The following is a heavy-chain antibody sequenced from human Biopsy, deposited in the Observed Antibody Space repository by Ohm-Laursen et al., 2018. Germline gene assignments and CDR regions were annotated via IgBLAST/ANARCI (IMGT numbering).Heavy chain of an antibody. V-gene: IGHV2-70*11. CDR1: GFSLSARGMC. CDR3: ARTPILIVSAGLVYRHRRHLRGMDV. CDR2: VDWDDYK. D-gene: IGHD3-10*01. J-gene: IGHJ6*02. Sequence: TQTLTLTCSFSGFSLSARGMCVSWIRQAPGKALEWLARVDWDDYKDYSASLQTKLSISKDTSNDQMVLTVNNVDPADTATYYCARTPILIVSAGLVYRHRRHLRGMDVWGQGIAVTVS.